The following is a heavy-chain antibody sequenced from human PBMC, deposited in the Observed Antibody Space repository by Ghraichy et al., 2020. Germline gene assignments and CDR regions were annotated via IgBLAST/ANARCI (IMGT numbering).Heavy chain of an antibody. V-gene: IGHV4-4*09. CDR3: ARHTRRGGPNAIYYFDY. Sequence: SETLSLTCTVSGGSISSYYWSWIRQPPGKGLEWIGYIYTSGSTNYNPSLKSRVTISVDTSKNQFSLKLSSVTAADTAVYYCARHTRRGGPNAIYYFDYWGQGTLVTVSS. CDR2: IYTSGST. CDR1: GGSISSYY. D-gene: IGHD1-1*01. J-gene: IGHJ4*02.